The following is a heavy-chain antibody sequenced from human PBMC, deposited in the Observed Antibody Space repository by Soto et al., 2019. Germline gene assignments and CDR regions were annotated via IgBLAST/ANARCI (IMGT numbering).Heavy chain of an antibody. CDR1: GGTFSSYA. Sequence: QVQLVQSGAEVKKPGSSVKVSCKASGGTFSSYAISWVRQAPGQGLEWMGGIIPIFGTANYAQKFQGRVTITADESTSTAYMELSSLRSEDTAGYYCARSARRDGYNRDYYYGMDVWGQGTTVTVSS. D-gene: IGHD5-12*01. CDR2: IIPIFGTA. V-gene: IGHV1-69*01. CDR3: ARSARRDGYNRDYYYGMDV. J-gene: IGHJ6*02.